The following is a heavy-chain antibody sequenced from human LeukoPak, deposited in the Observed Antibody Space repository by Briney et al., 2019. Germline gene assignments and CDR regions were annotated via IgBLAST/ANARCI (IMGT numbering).Heavy chain of an antibody. CDR2: ISVSGGST. V-gene: IGHV3-23*01. Sequence: GGSLRLSCAASGFTFSSYAMNWVRQAPGKGLEWVSTISVSGGSTYYADSVKGRFTISRDNSKNTLYLQMNSLRAEDTAVYYCAKCAPGSTTPFDYWGQGTLVTVSS. CDR1: GFTFSSYA. CDR3: AKCAPGSTTPFDY. J-gene: IGHJ4*02. D-gene: IGHD2-2*01.